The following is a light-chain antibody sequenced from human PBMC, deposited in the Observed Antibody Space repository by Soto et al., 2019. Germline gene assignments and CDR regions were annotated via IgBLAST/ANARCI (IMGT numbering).Light chain of an antibody. J-gene: IGKJ4*01. Sequence: EIVVTQSPATLSVSPGERATLSCRASQSVSSDLAWFQQKPGQAPNLLIYGASTRATGVPVRFSGSGSGTEFTLTISSLQSEDFAVYYCQQYNNWPRTFGGGTKVEIK. CDR2: GAS. CDR1: QSVSSD. CDR3: QQYNNWPRT. V-gene: IGKV3-15*01.